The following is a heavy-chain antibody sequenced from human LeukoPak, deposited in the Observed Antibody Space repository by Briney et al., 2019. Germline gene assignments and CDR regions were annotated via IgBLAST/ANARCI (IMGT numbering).Heavy chain of an antibody. V-gene: IGHV3-33*06. D-gene: IGHD1-26*01. CDR3: AKDAQGIVGVPVNWFDP. CDR2: IWYDGSNK. J-gene: IGHJ5*02. Sequence: PGVSLRLSCAASGFTFNKYGMHWVRQAPGKGLEWVAVIWYDGSNKKYVESVKGRFTISRDNSKNTVHLQMSSLRGEDTAVYYCAKDAQGIVGVPVNWFDPWGQGTLVTVSS. CDR1: GFTFNKYG.